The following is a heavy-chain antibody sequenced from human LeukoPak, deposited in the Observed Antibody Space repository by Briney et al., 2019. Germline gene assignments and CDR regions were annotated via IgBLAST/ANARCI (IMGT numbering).Heavy chain of an antibody. CDR2: INHSGST. J-gene: IGHJ4*02. Sequence: PSETLSLTCAVYGGSFSGYYWSWIRQPPGKGLEWIGEINHSGSTNYNPSLKSRVTISVDTSKNQFSLKLSSVTAADTAVYYCARGLQPAYFDYWGQGTLVTVSS. V-gene: IGHV4-34*01. CDR1: GGSFSGYY. CDR3: ARGLQPAYFDY. D-gene: IGHD4-11*01.